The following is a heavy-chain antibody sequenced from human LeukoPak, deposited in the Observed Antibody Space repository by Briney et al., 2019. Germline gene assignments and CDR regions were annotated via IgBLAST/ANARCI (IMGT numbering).Heavy chain of an antibody. CDR3: AKAGPYSSSQSEGDIPGYYYYYMDV. V-gene: IGHV3-30*18. J-gene: IGHJ6*03. Sequence: PGGSLRLSCAASGFTFSSYGMYWGRHAPRKGLEWEEVITYDGSSNYYEDSVKSRFTISRDNSMNTLYLQMNSLRAEDTAVYYCAKAGPYSSSQSEGDIPGYYYYYMDVWGKGTTVTVSS. D-gene: IGHD6-13*01. CDR2: ITYDGSSN. CDR1: GFTFSSYG.